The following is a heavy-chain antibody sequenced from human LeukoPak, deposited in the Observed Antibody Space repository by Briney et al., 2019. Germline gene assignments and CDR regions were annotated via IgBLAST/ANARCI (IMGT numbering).Heavy chain of an antibody. CDR1: GGSISSHY. CDR3: ARVAVADYYYYYYMDV. CDR2: IYYSGST. Sequence: SETLSLTCTVSGGSISSHYWSWIRQPPGKGLEWIGYIYYSGSTNYNPSLKSRATISVDTSKNQFSLKLSSVTAADTAVYYCARVAVADYYYYYYMDVWGKGTTVTVSS. D-gene: IGHD6-19*01. J-gene: IGHJ6*03. V-gene: IGHV4-59*11.